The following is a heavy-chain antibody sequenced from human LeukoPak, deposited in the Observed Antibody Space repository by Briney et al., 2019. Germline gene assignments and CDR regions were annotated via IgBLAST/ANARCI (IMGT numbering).Heavy chain of an antibody. V-gene: IGHV1-69*04. Sequence: GASVKVSCKASGGTFSSYAISWVRQAPGQGLEWMGRIIPILGIANYAQKFQDRVTVTRDTSTSTAYMELSSLRSEDTAVYYCAKDEKGYYHDTSGYPDAFDIWGQGTMVTVSS. CDR1: GGTFSSYA. CDR3: AKDEKGYYHDTSGYPDAFDI. CDR2: IIPILGIA. J-gene: IGHJ3*02. D-gene: IGHD3-22*01.